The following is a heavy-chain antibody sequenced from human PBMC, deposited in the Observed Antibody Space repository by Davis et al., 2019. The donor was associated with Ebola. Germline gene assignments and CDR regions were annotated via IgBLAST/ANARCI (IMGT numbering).Heavy chain of an antibody. CDR2: ISSSSSYI. CDR1: GFTFSSAN. Sequence: GGSLRLSCAASGFTFSSANMNWVRQAPGKGLEWVSSISSSSSYIYYADSVKGRFTISRDNAKNSLYLQMNSLRAEDTAVYYCAREGDYGKDDAFDIWGQGTMVTVSS. V-gene: IGHV3-21*01. J-gene: IGHJ3*02. D-gene: IGHD4-17*01. CDR3: AREGDYGKDDAFDI.